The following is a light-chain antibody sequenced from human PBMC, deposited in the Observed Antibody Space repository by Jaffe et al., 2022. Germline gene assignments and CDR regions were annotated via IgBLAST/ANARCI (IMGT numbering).Light chain of an antibody. V-gene: IGLV1-44*01. CDR3: AAWDDSLDDML. CDR1: GSNIGSNT. J-gene: IGLJ2*01. Sequence: QSVLTQPPSASGTPGQRVTISCSGSGSNIGSNTVNWYQQFPGTAPKLLIFAHTQRPSGVPDRFSGSKSGTSASLAISGLQSEDEADYYCAAWDDSLDDMLFGGGTKLTVL. CDR2: AHT.